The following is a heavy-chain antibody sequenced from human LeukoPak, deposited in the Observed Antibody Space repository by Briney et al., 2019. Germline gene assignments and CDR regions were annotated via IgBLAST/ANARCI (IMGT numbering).Heavy chain of an antibody. D-gene: IGHD2-2*01. CDR1: GSTFSSHT. CDR3: ARNLPAADY. V-gene: IGHV3-48*04. Sequence: GGSLRLSCAASGSTFSSHTMNWVRQAPGKGLEWVSYISSTSSVIYYADSVKGRFTISRDNAKNSLYLQMNSLRAEDTAVYYCARNLPAADYWGQGTLVTVSS. J-gene: IGHJ4*02. CDR2: ISSTSSVI.